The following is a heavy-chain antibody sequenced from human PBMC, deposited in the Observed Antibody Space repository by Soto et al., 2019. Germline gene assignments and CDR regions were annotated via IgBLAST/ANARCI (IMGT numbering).Heavy chain of an antibody. J-gene: IGHJ3*01. Sequence: QVQLVESGGSVVQPGRSLRLSCAASGFTFSSYTLHWVRQAPGKGLEWVALISYDGSNKYYADSVKGRFTISRDNAKNTLYIQMNRLRPKDTALFYCARGPYDFWSGYIADAFDVWGQGTMVTVSS. CDR1: GFTFSSYT. CDR3: ARGPYDFWSGYIADAFDV. V-gene: IGHV3-30-3*01. CDR2: ISYDGSNK. D-gene: IGHD3-3*01.